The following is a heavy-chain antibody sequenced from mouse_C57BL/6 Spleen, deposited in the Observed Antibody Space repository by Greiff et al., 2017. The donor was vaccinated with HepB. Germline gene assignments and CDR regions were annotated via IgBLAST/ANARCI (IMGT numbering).Heavy chain of an antibody. Sequence: EVQLQQSGPELVKPGASVKISCKASGYTFTDYYMNWVKQSHGKSLEWIGDINPNNGGTSYNQKFKGKATLTVDKSSSTAYMELRSLTSEDSAVYYCARCYPYFDYWGQGTTLTVSS. V-gene: IGHV1-26*01. CDR2: INPNNGGT. CDR3: ARCYPYFDY. J-gene: IGHJ2*01. CDR1: GYTFTDYY.